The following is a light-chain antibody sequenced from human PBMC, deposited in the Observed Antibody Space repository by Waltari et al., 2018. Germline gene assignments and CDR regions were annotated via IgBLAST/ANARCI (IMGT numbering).Light chain of an antibody. Sequence: DIVLTQSPVTLSLSPGDRATLSCRASQSVGNSLAWYQLTPGQAPTLLIYDASTKATCIPARFSGSGSGTDFTLTITYLAPEDFAVYYCQQRSSWPLTFGGGTTVEIK. CDR3: QQRSSWPLT. CDR1: QSVGNS. V-gene: IGKV3-11*01. CDR2: DAS. J-gene: IGKJ4*01.